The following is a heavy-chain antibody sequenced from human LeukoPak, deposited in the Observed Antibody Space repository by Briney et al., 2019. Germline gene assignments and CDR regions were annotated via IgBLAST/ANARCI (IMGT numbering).Heavy chain of an antibody. CDR3: SRDRLGGLDL. J-gene: IGHJ4*02. D-gene: IGHD5-12*01. V-gene: IGHV3-21*01. Sequence: GGSLRLSCAASGFSFSSYNMNWVRQAPGKGLEWVSSVSTMSNYIFYGDSLKGRFTISRDNAKNSAYLQMNSLRPDDTAVYYCSRDRLGGLDLWGQGTLVTVSS. CDR2: VSTMSNYI. CDR1: GFSFSSYN.